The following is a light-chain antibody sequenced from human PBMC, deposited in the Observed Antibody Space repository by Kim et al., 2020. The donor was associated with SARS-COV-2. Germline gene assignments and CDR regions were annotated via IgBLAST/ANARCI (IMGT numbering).Light chain of an antibody. CDR2: DVT. Sequence: GQSITISCTGTSSDVGGYNYVSWYQQHPGKAPKLGIYDVTYRPSGVSNRFSGSKSANTASLTISGLQAEDEAVYYCSSYTSSTTWVFGGGTQLTVL. CDR3: SSYTSSTTWV. J-gene: IGLJ3*02. V-gene: IGLV2-14*03. CDR1: SSDVGGYNY.